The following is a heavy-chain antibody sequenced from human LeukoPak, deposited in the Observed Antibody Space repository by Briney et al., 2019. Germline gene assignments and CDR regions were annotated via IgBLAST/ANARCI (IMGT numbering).Heavy chain of an antibody. CDR1: GYTFTSYG. CDR3: ARDHRVVVPADRDY. J-gene: IGHJ4*02. D-gene: IGHD2-2*01. V-gene: IGHV1-18*01. Sequence: ASVKVSCKASGYTFTSYGISWVRQAPGQGLGWMGWISAHNGNTNYAQKLQGRVTMTTDTSTSTAYMELRSLRSDDTAVYYCARDHRVVVPADRDYWGQGTPVTVSS. CDR2: ISAHNGNT.